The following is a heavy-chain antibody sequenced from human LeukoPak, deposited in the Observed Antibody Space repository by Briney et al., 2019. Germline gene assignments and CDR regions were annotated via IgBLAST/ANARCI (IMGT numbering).Heavy chain of an antibody. CDR3: ARGLRPSDY. J-gene: IGHJ4*02. CDR2: INSDGSTT. V-gene: IGHV3-74*01. D-gene: IGHD2-21*01. Sequence: GGSLRLSCAASGFTFSSYWMHWVRQAPGKGLVWVSRINSDGSTTNYADSVKGRFTISRDNARNMLYLQMNSLRAEDTAMYYCARGLRPSDYWGQGTLVTVSS. CDR1: GFTFSSYW.